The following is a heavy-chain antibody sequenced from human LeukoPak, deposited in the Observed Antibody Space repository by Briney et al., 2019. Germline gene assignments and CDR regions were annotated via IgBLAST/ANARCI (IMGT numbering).Heavy chain of an antibody. CDR2: IKSKTDGGTT. CDR3: TTDLAPVYYDFWSGYYTFDY. D-gene: IGHD3-3*01. Sequence: GGSLRLSCAASGFTFSNAWMSWARQAPGKGLEWVGRIKSKTDGGTTDYAAPVKGRLTISRDDSKNTLYLQMNSLKTEDTAVYYCTTDLAPVYYDFWSGYYTFDYWGQGTLVTVSS. V-gene: IGHV3-15*01. J-gene: IGHJ4*02. CDR1: GFTFSNAW.